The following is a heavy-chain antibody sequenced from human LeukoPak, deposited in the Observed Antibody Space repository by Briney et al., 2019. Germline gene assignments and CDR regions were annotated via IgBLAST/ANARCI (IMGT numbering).Heavy chain of an antibody. D-gene: IGHD6-6*01. CDR2: IYSGGST. V-gene: IGHV3-66*01. CDR3: ARDKGTSYLSSFDY. Sequence: GGSLRLSCAASAFTFSSYSMNWVRQAPGKVLEWVSVIYSGGSTYYADSVKGRFTISRDNSKNTLYLQMNSLRVEDTAVYYCARDKGTSYLSSFDYWGQGTLVTVSS. CDR1: AFTFSSYS. J-gene: IGHJ4*02.